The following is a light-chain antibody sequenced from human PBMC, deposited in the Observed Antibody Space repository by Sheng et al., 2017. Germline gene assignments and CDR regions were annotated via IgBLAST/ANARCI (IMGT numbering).Light chain of an antibody. V-gene: IGKV1-8*01. J-gene: IGKJ1*01. CDR3: QXYDGVPRT. CDR1: QGISSY. CDR2: AAS. Sequence: AIRITQSPSSLSASTGDRVTITCRASQGISSYLAWYQQKPGKAPKLLIYAASTLQSGVPSRFSGSGSGTDFTLTISSLQPEDVATYFCQXYDGVPRTFGQGTKVEIK.